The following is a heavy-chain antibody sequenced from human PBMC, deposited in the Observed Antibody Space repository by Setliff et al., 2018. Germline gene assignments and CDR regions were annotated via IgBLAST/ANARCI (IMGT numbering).Heavy chain of an antibody. CDR1: GFTFSSYW. Sequence: GGSLRLSCAASGFTFSSYWMHWVRQAPGKGLVWVSRLHPNGITTRYADSVKGRFTIYRDMAENTLYLQMNSLRAEDTAVYYCARSPRPPTSLDYVDVWGDGTMVTVSS. CDR2: LHPNGITT. J-gene: IGHJ6*03. D-gene: IGHD2-2*01. CDR3: ARSPRPPTSLDYVDV. V-gene: IGHV3-74*01.